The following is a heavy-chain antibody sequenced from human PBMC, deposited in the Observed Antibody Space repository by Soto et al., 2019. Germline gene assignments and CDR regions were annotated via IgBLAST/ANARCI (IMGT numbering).Heavy chain of an antibody. CDR3: ARGDSSGPLDWFDP. CDR2: ISYDGSNT. CDR1: GFTVSSNY. J-gene: IGHJ5*02. V-gene: IGHV3-30*03. Sequence: PGGSLRLSCAASGFTVSSNYMSWVRQAPGKGLEWVAIISYDGSNTYYADSVKGRFTISRDNSKNTLYLQMNSLRAEDTSVYYCARGDSSGPLDWFDPWGQGTLVTVSS. D-gene: IGHD3-22*01.